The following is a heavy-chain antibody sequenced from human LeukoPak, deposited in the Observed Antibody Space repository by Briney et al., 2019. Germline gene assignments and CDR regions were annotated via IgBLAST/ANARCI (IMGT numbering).Heavy chain of an antibody. D-gene: IGHD6-13*01. CDR2: ISSSSSYI. J-gene: IGHJ4*02. CDR3: AKAPSSSWYAWSDY. Sequence: GSLRLSCAASGFTFSSYSMNWVRQAPGKGLEWVSSISSSSSYIYYADSVEGRFTISRDNAKNSLYLQMNSLRAEDTAVYYCAKAPSSSWYAWSDYWGQGTLVTVSS. CDR1: GFTFSSYS. V-gene: IGHV3-21*04.